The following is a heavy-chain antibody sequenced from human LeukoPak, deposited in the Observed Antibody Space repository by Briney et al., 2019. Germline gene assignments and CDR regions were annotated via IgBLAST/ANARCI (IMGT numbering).Heavy chain of an antibody. V-gene: IGHV4-61*02. CDR2: MYTTGST. J-gene: IGHJ4*02. D-gene: IGHD6-6*01. CDR1: GGSITSCGYY. Sequence: SETLSLTCTVSGGSITSCGYYWSWIRQPAGKGLEWIGRMYTTGSTNYNPYLKSRVTISVDTSKNQFSLKLSSVTAADTAVYYCARGEKGSPSGSIDNWGQGTLVTVSS. CDR3: ARGEKGSPSGSIDN.